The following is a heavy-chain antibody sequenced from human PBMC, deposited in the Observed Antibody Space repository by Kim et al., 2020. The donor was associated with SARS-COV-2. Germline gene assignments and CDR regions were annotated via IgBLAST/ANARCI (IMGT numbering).Heavy chain of an antibody. CDR1: GGSVSSGSYY. J-gene: IGHJ5*02. D-gene: IGHD2-2*01. CDR2: IYYSGST. CDR3: ARVKYQLLGPNWFDP. V-gene: IGHV4-61*01. Sequence: SETLSLTCTVSGGSVSSGSYYWSWIRQPPGKGLEWIGYIYYSGSTNYNPSLKSRVTISVDTSKNQFSLKLSSVTAADTAVYYCARVKYQLLGPNWFDPWGQGTLVTVSS.